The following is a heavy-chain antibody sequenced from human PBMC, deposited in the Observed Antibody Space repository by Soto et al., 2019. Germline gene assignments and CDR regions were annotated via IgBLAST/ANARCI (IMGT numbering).Heavy chain of an antibody. CDR1: GYTFTSYY. V-gene: IGHV1-46*03. Sequence: QVQLVQSGAEVKKPGASVKVSCKASGYTFTSYYMHWVRQAPGQGLEWMGIINPSGGSTSYAQKFQGRVTMTRDTSTSTVYMELSSLRSEDTAVYYCALGHCSGGSCNQSTSYYYYMDVWGKGTTVTVSS. CDR3: ALGHCSGGSCNQSTSYYYYMDV. J-gene: IGHJ6*03. CDR2: INPSGGST. D-gene: IGHD2-15*01.